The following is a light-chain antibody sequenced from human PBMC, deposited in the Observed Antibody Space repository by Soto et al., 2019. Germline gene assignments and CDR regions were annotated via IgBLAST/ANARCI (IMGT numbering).Light chain of an antibody. V-gene: IGLV2-11*01. Sequence: QSALTQPRSVSGSPGQSVTISCTGTSSDVGGYNFVSWYQLHPGKAPKVMIYDVSERPSGVPDRFSGSKSGNTASLTISGLQAEDEAIYYCCAYADTFYVFGTGTKVTVL. CDR2: DVS. CDR3: CAYADTFYV. J-gene: IGLJ1*01. CDR1: SSDVGGYNF.